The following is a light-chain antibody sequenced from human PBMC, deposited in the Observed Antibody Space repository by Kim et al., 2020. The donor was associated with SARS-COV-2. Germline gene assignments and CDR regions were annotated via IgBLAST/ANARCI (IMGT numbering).Light chain of an antibody. Sequence: SYELTQPPSVSVSPGQTARITCSGDALPKQYAYWYQQKPGQAPVLVIYKDSERPSGIPERFSGSSSGTTVTLTISGVQAEDEADYYCQSADSSGRVFGGGTQLTV. V-gene: IGLV3-25*03. CDR3: QSADSSGRV. CDR2: KDS. J-gene: IGLJ3*02. CDR1: ALPKQY.